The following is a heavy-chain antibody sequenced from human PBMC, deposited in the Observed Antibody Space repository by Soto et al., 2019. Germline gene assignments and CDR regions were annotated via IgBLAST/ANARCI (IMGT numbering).Heavy chain of an antibody. J-gene: IGHJ3*02. D-gene: IGHD2-8*01. CDR3: ASSRYCPNGVCSSGAFDI. V-gene: IGHV4-30-2*01. CDR1: GGSISSGGYS. CDR2: IYHSGST. Sequence: QLQLQESGSGLVKPSQTLSLTCAVSGGSISSGGYSWSWIRQPPGKGLEWIGYIYHSGSTYYNPSLKSRVTISVDRSKNQFSLKLSSVTAADTAVYYCASSRYCPNGVCSSGAFDIWGQGTMVTVSS.